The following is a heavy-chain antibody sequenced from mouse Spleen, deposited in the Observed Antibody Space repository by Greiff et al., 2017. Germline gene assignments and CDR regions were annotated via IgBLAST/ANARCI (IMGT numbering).Heavy chain of an antibody. CDR3: ASRVYDVYGGFAY. J-gene: IGHJ3*01. CDR2: ISGGGGNT. D-gene: IGHD2-3*01. CDR1: GFTFSSYT. Sequence: EVKLVESGGGLVKPGGSLKLSCAASGFTFSSYTMSWVRQTPEKRLEWVATISGGGGNTYYPDSVKGRFTISRDNAKNTLYLQMSSLRSEDTALYYCASRVYDVYGGFAYWGQGTLVTVSA. V-gene: IGHV5-9*01.